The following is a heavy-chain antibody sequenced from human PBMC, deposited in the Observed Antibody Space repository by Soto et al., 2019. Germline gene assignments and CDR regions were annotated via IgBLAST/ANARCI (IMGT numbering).Heavy chain of an antibody. CDR3: ARGRVEDSSGWATYFDY. CDR2: INTNGVNT. D-gene: IGHD6-19*01. J-gene: IGHJ4*02. CDR1: GFTFSGYS. Sequence: EAQLVESGGGLVQPGGSLRLSCAASGFTFSGYSMFWVRQAPGKGLEYVSAINTNGVNTFYAKSVKGRFTISRDNSKNTMYLQMGSLRAEDMAVYYCARGRVEDSSGWATYFDYWGQGTLVTVSS. V-gene: IGHV3-64*01.